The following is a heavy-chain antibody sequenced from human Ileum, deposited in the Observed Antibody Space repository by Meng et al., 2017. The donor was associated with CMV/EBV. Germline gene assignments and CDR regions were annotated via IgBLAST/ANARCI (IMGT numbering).Heavy chain of an antibody. CDR1: GGSISSSSYY. CDR3: ARTPGALRWFDP. CDR2: IYYSGST. J-gene: IGHJ5*02. D-gene: IGHD3-10*01. V-gene: IGHV4-39*07. Sequence: SETLSLTCTVSGGSISSSSYYWGWIRPPPGKGLEWIGSIYYSGSTYYNPSLKSRITISVDTSKNQFSLKLSSVTAADTAVYYCARTPGALRWFDPWGQGTLVTVSS.